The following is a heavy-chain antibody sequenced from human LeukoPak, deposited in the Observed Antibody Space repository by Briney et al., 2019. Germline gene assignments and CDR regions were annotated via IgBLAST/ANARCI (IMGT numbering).Heavy chain of an antibody. J-gene: IGHJ4*02. D-gene: IGHD6-13*01. Sequence: SETLSLTYTVSGGSISSYYWSWIRQPPGKGLEWIGYIYYSGSTNYNPSLKSRVTISVDTSKNQFSLKLSSVTAADTAVYYCARLSGQQLVVWGQGTLVTVSS. CDR1: GGSISSYY. CDR2: IYYSGST. CDR3: ARLSGQQLVV. V-gene: IGHV4-59*08.